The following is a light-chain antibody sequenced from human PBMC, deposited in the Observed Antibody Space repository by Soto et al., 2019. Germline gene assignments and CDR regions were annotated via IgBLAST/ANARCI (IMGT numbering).Light chain of an antibody. Sequence: EIVLTQSPGTLSLSPRERATLSCRASQRGNDNYLAWYQHKPGQAPRLLIYGASSRAPGIPDRFSGSGSGTDFTLTISRLEPEDFAIYYCQQYAGSPPTFGQGTQVEVK. CDR2: GAS. CDR3: QQYAGSPPT. J-gene: IGKJ1*01. CDR1: QRGNDNY. V-gene: IGKV3-20*01.